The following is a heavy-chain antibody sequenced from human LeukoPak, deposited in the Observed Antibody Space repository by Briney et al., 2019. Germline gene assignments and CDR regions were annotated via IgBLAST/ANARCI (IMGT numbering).Heavy chain of an antibody. CDR2: IRYDGNNK. CDR1: GFTFSHYG. D-gene: IGHD3-3*01. J-gene: IGHJ4*02. Sequence: PGGSLRLSCAASGFTFSHYGMHWVRQAPGKGLEWVAFIRYDGNNKCYADSVKGRFTISRDNSKNMVYLQMNSLRVEDTAVYYCAKDPGARFLEWLFSAGGDYWGQGSLVTVSS. V-gene: IGHV3-30*02. CDR3: AKDPGARFLEWLFSAGGDY.